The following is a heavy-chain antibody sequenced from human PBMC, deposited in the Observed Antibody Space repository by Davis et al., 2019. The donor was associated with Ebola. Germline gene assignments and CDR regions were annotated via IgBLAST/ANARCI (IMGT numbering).Heavy chain of an antibody. V-gene: IGHV3-48*02. CDR1: GFTFTSYA. CDR3: ARGSENWNYVDY. J-gene: IGHJ4*02. D-gene: IGHD1-1*01. Sequence: GESLKISCAASGFTFTSYAMDWVRQAPGKGLEWVSYISSRGTNIYYADSVKGRFTISRDIAKNSLYLQMNSLRDEDMAVYYCARGSENWNYVDYWGQGTLVTVSS. CDR2: ISSRGTNI.